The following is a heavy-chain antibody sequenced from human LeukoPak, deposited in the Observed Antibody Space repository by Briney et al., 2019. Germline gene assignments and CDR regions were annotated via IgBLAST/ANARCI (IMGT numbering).Heavy chain of an antibody. J-gene: IGHJ4*02. D-gene: IGHD3-22*01. CDR1: GGSISTSNYY. Sequence: SETLSVTCTVSGGSISTSNYYWGWIRQPPGKGLEWIGSSYHSGSTYYNPSLKSRVTISVDTSKNQFSLKLSSVTAADTAVYYCARVLKIGYYDSSGYQGSFDYWGQGTLVTVSS. CDR2: SYHSGST. CDR3: ARVLKIGYYDSSGYQGSFDY. V-gene: IGHV4-39*07.